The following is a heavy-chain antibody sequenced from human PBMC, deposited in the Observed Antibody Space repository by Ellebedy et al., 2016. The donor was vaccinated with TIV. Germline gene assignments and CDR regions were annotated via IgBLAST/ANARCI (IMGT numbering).Heavy chain of an antibody. CDR3: ARVEPFYCSSTSCKNLGSDY. Sequence: GGSLRLXXAASGFTFSRYNMNWVRQAPGKGLEWVSSISSSSSYIYYADSVKGRFTISRDNAKNSLYLQMNSLRAEDTAVYYCARVEPFYCSSTSCKNLGSDYWGQGTLVTVSS. V-gene: IGHV3-21*01. CDR2: ISSSSSYI. CDR1: GFTFSRYN. D-gene: IGHD2-2*01. J-gene: IGHJ4*02.